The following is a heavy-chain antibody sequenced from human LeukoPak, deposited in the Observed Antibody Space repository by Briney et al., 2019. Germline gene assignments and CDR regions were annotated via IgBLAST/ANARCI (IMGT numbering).Heavy chain of an antibody. D-gene: IGHD2-21*02. CDR1: GGTFSSYA. CDR3: ARSPSRLGDYYFDY. CDR2: IIPIFGTA. J-gene: IGHJ4*02. Sequence: ASVKVSCKASGGTFSSYAISWVRQAPGQGLEWMGRIIPIFGTANYAQKFQGRVTITTDESTRTAYMELSSLRSEDTAVYYCARSPSRLGDYYFDYWGQGTLVTVSS. V-gene: IGHV1-69*05.